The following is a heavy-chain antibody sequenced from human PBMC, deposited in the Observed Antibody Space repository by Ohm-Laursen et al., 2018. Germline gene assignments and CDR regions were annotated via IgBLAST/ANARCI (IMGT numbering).Heavy chain of an antibody. D-gene: IGHD6-13*01. Sequence: SLRLSCTASGFTFSSYSMNWVHQAPGKGLEWVSYISSSSSTIYYADSVKGRFTISRDNAKNSLYLQMNSLRAEDTAVYYCARGRDYSSSWYYFDYWGQGTLVTVSS. CDR1: GFTFSSYS. CDR2: ISSSSSTI. CDR3: ARGRDYSSSWYYFDY. J-gene: IGHJ4*02. V-gene: IGHV3-48*01.